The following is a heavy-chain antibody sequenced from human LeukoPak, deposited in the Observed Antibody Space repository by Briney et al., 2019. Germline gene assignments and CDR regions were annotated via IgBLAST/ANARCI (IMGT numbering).Heavy chain of an antibody. CDR3: ARVTRYYGYVCGSYRYYFDY. CDR1: GGSISSYY. V-gene: IGHV4-4*07. CDR2: IYSSGST. D-gene: IGHD3-16*02. Sequence: PSETLSLTCTVSGGSISSYYWSWIRQPAGKGVEWIGRIYSSGSTNYNPSLKSRVTMSVDTSKNQFSLKLSSVTAADTAVYYCARVTRYYGYVCGSYRYYFDYWGQGTLVTVSS. J-gene: IGHJ4*02.